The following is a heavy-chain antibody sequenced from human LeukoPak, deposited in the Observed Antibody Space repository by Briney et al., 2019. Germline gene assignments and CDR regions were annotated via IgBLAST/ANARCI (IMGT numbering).Heavy chain of an antibody. CDR2: INPNSGGT. Sequence: AASVTVSCKASGYTFTGYYMHWVRQAPGQGLEWMGWINPNSGGTNFAQKLQGRVTMTTDTSTTTAYMELRNLRSDDTAVYYCARDPRLHIVVVPAAIDYFDYWGQGTLVTVSS. J-gene: IGHJ4*02. CDR3: ARDPRLHIVVVPAAIDYFDY. D-gene: IGHD2-2*02. CDR1: GYTFTGYY. V-gene: IGHV1-2*02.